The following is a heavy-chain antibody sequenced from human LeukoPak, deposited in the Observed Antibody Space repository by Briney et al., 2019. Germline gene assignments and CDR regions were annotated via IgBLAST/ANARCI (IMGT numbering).Heavy chain of an antibody. CDR2: ISGSGGST. CDR1: GFTFSSYA. J-gene: IGHJ4*02. Sequence: GGSLRLSCAASGFTFSSYAMSWVRQAPGKGLEWVSAISGSGGSTYYADSVKGRFTISRDNSKNTLYLQMNSLRAEDTAVYYCAKAYTRITIFGVGYFDYWGQGTLVTVSS. CDR3: AKAYTRITIFGVGYFDY. V-gene: IGHV3-23*01. D-gene: IGHD3-3*01.